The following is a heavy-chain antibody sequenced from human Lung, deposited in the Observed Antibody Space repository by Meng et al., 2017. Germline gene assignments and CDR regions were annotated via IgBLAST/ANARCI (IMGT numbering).Heavy chain of an antibody. CDR1: GFTFTDHC. D-gene: IGHD1-1*01. CDR3: TNDRLNH. Sequence: EVPLGGSGGGLVPLGRSLSLSCAASGFTFTDHCMHWVRQGPGKGLVWVSRINRDGKKPTYADSVKGRFTISRDNAKNTLYLQMNNLRAEDTAFYYCTNDRLNHWGQGALVTVSS. CDR2: INRDGKKP. J-gene: IGHJ1*01. V-gene: IGHV3-74*01.